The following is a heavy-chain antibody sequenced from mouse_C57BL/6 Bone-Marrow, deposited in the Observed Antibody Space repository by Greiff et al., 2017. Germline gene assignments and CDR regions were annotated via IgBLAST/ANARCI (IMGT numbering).Heavy chain of an antibody. D-gene: IGHD3-2*02. V-gene: IGHV1-43*01. Sequence: VQLQQSGPELVKPGASVKISCKASGYSFTGYYMHWVKQSSEKSLEWIGEINPSTGGTSYNQKFKGKATLTVDKSSSTAYMQLKSLTSEDSAVYSCARQAGYWYFDVWGTGTTVTVSS. CDR3: ARQAGYWYFDV. J-gene: IGHJ1*03. CDR1: GYSFTGYY. CDR2: INPSTGGT.